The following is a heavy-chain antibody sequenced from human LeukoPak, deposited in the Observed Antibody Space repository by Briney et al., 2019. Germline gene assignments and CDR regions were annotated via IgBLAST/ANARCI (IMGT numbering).Heavy chain of an antibody. D-gene: IGHD3-10*01. CDR1: GGSISSYY. V-gene: IGHV4-59*01. J-gene: IGHJ5*02. Sequence: SETLSLTCTVSGGSISSYYWSWIRQPPGKGLEWIGYIHYSGSTNYNPSLKSRVTISVDTSKNQFSLKLSSVTAADTAVYYCARGREWFGEFQVGFDPWGQGTLVTVSS. CDR3: ARGREWFGEFQVGFDP. CDR2: IHYSGST.